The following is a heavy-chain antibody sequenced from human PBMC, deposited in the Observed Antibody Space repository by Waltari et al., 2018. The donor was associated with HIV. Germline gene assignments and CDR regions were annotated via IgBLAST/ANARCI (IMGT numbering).Heavy chain of an antibody. D-gene: IGHD6-19*01. CDR2: IYHSGST. V-gene: IGHV4-4*02. CDR1: RGSISSNDW. Sequence: QVQLQASGPGLVTPSGTLSLTCALSRGSISSNDWWSWVRQPPGKGLEWIGEIYHSGSTNDNPSLKSRVTISVDKSKNQFSLKLSSVTAADTAVYYCARETRAVAGWSGRDGWGQETTVTVSS. CDR3: ARETRAVAGWSGRDG. J-gene: IGHJ6*02.